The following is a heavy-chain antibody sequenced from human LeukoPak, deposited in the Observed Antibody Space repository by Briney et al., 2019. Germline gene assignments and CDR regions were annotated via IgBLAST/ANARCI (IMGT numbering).Heavy chain of an antibody. J-gene: IGHJ4*02. CDR2: ISSSGSTI. CDR3: ARTIIDSSGYLDY. V-gene: IGHV3-11*01. CDR1: GFTFSDYY. D-gene: IGHD3-22*01. Sequence: PGGSLRLSCAASGFTFSDYYMSWIRQAPGKGLEWVSYISSSGSTIYYADSVKGRFTISRDNTKNSLYLQMNSLRAEDTAVYYCARTIIDSSGYLDYWGQGNLVTVSS.